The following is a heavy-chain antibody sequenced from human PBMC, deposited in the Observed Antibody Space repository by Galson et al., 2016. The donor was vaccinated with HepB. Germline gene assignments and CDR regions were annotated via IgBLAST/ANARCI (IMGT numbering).Heavy chain of an antibody. CDR1: GFTFSNYV. V-gene: IGHV3-30*04. CDR2: ISYDGRKK. CDR3: AKDTAARWFGENYGMDV. J-gene: IGHJ6*02. D-gene: IGHD3-10*01. Sequence: SLRLSCAASGFTFSNYVMHWVRQAPDKAPEWVAVISYDGRKKYYADSVKGRFTISRDKSKKTLFLEMNSLRPEDTAFYYCAKDTAARWFGENYGMDVWGQGTTVIVSS.